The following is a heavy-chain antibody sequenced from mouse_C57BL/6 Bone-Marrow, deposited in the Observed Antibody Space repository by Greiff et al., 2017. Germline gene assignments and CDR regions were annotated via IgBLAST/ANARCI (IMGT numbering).Heavy chain of an antibody. CDR3: TKATRYFDV. D-gene: IGHD6-1*01. J-gene: IGHJ1*03. CDR2: ISSGGDYI. V-gene: IGHV5-9-1*02. Sequence: EVQLVESGEGLVKPGGSLKLSCAASGFTFSSYAMSWVRQTPEKRLEWVAYISSGGDYIYYADNVKGRFTISRDNARNTLYLQMSRLKSEDTAMYYCTKATRYFDVWGTGTTVTVSS. CDR1: GFTFSSYA.